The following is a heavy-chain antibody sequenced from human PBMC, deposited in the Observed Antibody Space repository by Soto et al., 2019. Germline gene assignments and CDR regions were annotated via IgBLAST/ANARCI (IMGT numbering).Heavy chain of an antibody. CDR2: INPTGTMT. CDR1: GYTFITGDY. V-gene: IGHV1-46*01. Sequence: ASVKVFGKTSGYTFITGDYTHWVQQAPGQGLEWMGIINPTGTMTKYSERFQGRLTMTRDTSTSNDYMELSTLTSEDTAVYFFARGTGYDHDAYDIWG. CDR3: ARGTGYDHDAYDI. J-gene: IGHJ3*02. D-gene: IGHD5-12*01.